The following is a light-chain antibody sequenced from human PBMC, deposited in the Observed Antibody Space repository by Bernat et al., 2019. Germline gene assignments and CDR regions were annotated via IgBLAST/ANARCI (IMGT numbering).Light chain of an antibody. CDR1: SRDIGCYRY. CDR2: EVS. CDR3: SSYVGSYNYV. V-gene: IGLV2-8*01. Sequence: QSALTQPPTASGSPGQSVTISCTGSSRDIGCYRYVSWFQQHPGKAPSLIIYEVSKRPSGVPDRFSASKSGSTASLTISGLRAEDEADYFCSSYVGSYNYVFGTGTKVVVL. J-gene: IGLJ1*01.